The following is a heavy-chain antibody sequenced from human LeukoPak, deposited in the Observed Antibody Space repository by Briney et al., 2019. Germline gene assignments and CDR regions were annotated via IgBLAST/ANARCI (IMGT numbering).Heavy chain of an antibody. V-gene: IGHV3-23*01. CDR3: AKLMVVAATLSWFDP. CDR2: ISGSGGST. D-gene: IGHD2-15*01. J-gene: IGHJ5*02. CDR1: GFTFSSYD. Sequence: GGSLRLSCAASGFTFSSYDMSWVRQAPGKGLEWVSAISGSGGSTYYADSVKGRFTISRDNSKNTLYLQMNSLRAEDTAVYYCAKLMVVAATLSWFDPCGEGTLVTVSS.